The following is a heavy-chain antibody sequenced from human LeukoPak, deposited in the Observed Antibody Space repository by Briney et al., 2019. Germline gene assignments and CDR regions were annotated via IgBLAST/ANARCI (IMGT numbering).Heavy chain of an antibody. D-gene: IGHD1-26*01. J-gene: IGHJ4*02. V-gene: IGHV3-74*01. CDR1: GF. CDR3: ARDVSGSYLFDS. Sequence: GGSLRLSCAASGFIHWVRQAPGKGLVWVSRINTDGSSTSYADSVKGRFTISRDSAKNSLYLQMNSLRDEDTAVYYCARDVSGSYLFDSWGQGTLVTVSS. CDR2: INTDGSST.